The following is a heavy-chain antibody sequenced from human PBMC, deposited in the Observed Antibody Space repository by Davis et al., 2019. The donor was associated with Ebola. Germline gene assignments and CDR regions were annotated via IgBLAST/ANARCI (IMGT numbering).Heavy chain of an antibody. CDR3: ARVLGYCSGGSCYSSDWFDP. Sequence: ASVKVSCKASGYTFTSYGINWVRQAPGQGLEWMGWISTYNGNTNYAQKLQGRVTMTTDTSTSTAYMELRSLRSDDTALYYCARVLGYCSGGSCYSSDWFDPWGQGTLVTVSS. CDR2: ISTYNGNT. J-gene: IGHJ5*02. D-gene: IGHD2-15*01. V-gene: IGHV1-18*01. CDR1: GYTFTSYG.